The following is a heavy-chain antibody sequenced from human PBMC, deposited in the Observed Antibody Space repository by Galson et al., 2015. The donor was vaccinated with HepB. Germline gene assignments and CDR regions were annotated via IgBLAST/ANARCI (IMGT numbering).Heavy chain of an antibody. CDR2: IRSNPYGGTT. J-gene: IGHJ4*02. V-gene: IGHV3-49*03. Sequence: SLRLSCAASGFTFGDYTMSWFRQAPGKGLEWVGSIRSNPYGGTTEYVSSVKRRFTISRHDSKSIAYLQINSLKTEDTAVYYCTGDRKGGYGPFDYWGQGTLVTVSS. D-gene: IGHD5-12*01. CDR3: TGDRKGGYGPFDY. CDR1: GFTFGDYT.